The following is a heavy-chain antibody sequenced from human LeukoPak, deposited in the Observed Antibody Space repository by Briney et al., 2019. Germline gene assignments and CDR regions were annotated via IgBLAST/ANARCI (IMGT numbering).Heavy chain of an antibody. J-gene: IGHJ6*03. Sequence: SETLSLTCTVSGGSISSYYWSWIRQPPGKGLEWIGYIYYSGSTNYNPSLKSRVTISVDTPKNQFSLKLSSVTAADTAVYYCSRTVNGDYYYYYMDVWGKGTTVTVSS. CDR2: IYYSGST. CDR3: SRTVNGDYYYYYMDV. CDR1: GGSISSYY. D-gene: IGHD3-10*01. V-gene: IGHV4-59*01.